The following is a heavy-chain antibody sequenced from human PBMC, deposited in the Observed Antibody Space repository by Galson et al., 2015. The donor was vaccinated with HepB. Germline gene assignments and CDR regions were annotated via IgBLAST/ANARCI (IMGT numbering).Heavy chain of an antibody. D-gene: IGHD3-10*01. Sequence: SLRLSCAASGFTFSSYGMHWVRQAPGKGLEWVAVIWYDGSNKYYADSVKGRFTIPRDNSKNTLYLQMNSLRAEDTAVYYCAREGTMVPNAFDIWGQGTMVTVSS. CDR1: GFTFSSYG. CDR2: IWYDGSNK. J-gene: IGHJ3*02. V-gene: IGHV3-33*08. CDR3: AREGTMVPNAFDI.